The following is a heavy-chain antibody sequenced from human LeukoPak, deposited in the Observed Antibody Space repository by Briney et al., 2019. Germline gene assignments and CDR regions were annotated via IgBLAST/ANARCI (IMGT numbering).Heavy chain of an antibody. CDR3: ARDGKGAKDCSGGSCYYSMGDAFDI. D-gene: IGHD2-15*01. CDR2: IKQDGSEK. V-gene: IGHV3-7*01. CDR1: GFTFSSYW. J-gene: IGHJ3*02. Sequence: GGSLRLSCAASGFTFSSYWMSWVRQAPGKGLEGVANIKQDGSEKYYVDSVKGRFTISRDKAKNSLYLQMNSLRAEDTSVYYCARDGKGAKDCSGGSCYYSMGDAFDIWGQGTMVTVSS.